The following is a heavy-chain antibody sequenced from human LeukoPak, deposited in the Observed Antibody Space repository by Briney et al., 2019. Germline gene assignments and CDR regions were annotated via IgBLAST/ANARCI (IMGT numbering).Heavy chain of an antibody. V-gene: IGHV4-4*07. J-gene: IGHJ4*02. D-gene: IGHD3-22*01. CDR3: ARDSDSSGYYYPSEPYYFDY. CDR2: IYTSGST. CDR1: GGSISSYY. Sequence: SETLSLTCTVSGGSISSYYWSWIRQPAGKGLEWIGRIYTSGSTNYNPSLKSRVTMSVDTSKNQFSLKLSSVTAADTAVYYCARDSDSSGYYYPSEPYYFDYWGQGTLVTVSS.